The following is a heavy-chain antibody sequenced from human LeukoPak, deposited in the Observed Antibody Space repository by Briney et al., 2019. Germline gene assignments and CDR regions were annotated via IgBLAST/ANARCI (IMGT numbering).Heavy chain of an antibody. CDR1: GFTVRREW. CDR2: IKSDGKT. J-gene: IGHJ1*01. CDR3: ARAPSEVGGYYPEYFRH. V-gene: IGHV3-74*01. D-gene: IGHD3-22*01. Sequence: GGSLRLSCEPSGFTVRREWMHWVRQAPGKGLVWVSRIKSDGKTNYADSVKGRFTISRDNAKNTVSLQMDSLRAEDTGVYYCARAPSEVGGYYPEYFRHWGQGTLVTVSS.